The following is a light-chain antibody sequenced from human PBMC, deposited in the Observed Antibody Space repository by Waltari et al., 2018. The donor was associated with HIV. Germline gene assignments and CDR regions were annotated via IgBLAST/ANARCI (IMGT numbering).Light chain of an antibody. V-gene: IGKV1-39*01. J-gene: IGKJ1*01. CDR3: QQSYNNPWT. Sequence: DIQMTQSPSSLSASVGDRVTITCRASQSITKYLNWYQQKPVPAPKLLIYATSSLQSGVPSRFSGRGSGTIFTLTIDSRQPEDFATYYCQQSYNNPWTFGQGTKVEMK. CDR2: ATS. CDR1: QSITKY.